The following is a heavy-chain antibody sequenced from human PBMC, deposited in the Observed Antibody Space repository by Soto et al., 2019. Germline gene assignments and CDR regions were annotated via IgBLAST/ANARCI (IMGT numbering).Heavy chain of an antibody. Sequence: EVQLVESGGGLVQPGGSLRLSCAASGFTVSSNYMSWVRQAPGKGLEWVSVIYSGGSTYYADSVKGRFTISRDNSKHTLYLQMNSLRAEDTAVYYCARDYGYDYIWGSYRHDYWGQGTLVTVSS. J-gene: IGHJ4*02. D-gene: IGHD3-16*02. CDR1: GFTVSSNY. CDR3: ARDYGYDYIWGSYRHDY. CDR2: IYSGGST. V-gene: IGHV3-66*01.